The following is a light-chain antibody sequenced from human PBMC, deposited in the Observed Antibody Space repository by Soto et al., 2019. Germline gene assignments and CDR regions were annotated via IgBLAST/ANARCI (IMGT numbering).Light chain of an antibody. V-gene: IGKV1-27*01. CDR1: QGISNY. Sequence: DIQMTQSPSSLSASVGDRVTITCRTSQGISNYLAWYQQKPGKVPKLLIYAASTLQSGVPSRFSGSGSGTDFTLTISSLQPEDVATYYCQKYNDALRTFGPGSKVDIK. J-gene: IGKJ3*01. CDR2: AAS. CDR3: QKYNDALRT.